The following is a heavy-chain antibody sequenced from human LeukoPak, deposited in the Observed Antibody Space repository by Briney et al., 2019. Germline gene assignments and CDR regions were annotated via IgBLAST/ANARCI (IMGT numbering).Heavy chain of an antibody. CDR1: GFTFSSYG. CDR3: AKGRRSGGWYDY. Sequence: PGGSLRLSCAASGFTFSSYGMHWVHQAPGKGLEWVAVISYDGSNKYYADSVKGRFTISRDNSKNTLYLQMNSLRAEDTAVYYCAKGRRSGGWYDYWGQGTLVTVSS. J-gene: IGHJ4*02. D-gene: IGHD6-19*01. CDR2: ISYDGSNK. V-gene: IGHV3-30*18.